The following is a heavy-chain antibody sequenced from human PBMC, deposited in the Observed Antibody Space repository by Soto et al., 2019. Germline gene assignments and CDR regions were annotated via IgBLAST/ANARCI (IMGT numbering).Heavy chain of an antibody. CDR2: IFWVGGGT. J-gene: IGHJ4*02. D-gene: IGHD3-22*01. V-gene: IGHV3-9*01. CDR1: GSTIDDYA. Sequence: PGGSLRLSCVVSGSTIDDYAMHWVRQVPGKGLEWVSGIFWVGGGTGYADSVKGRFTISRDRAKNSLSLQMNSLRIEDTAVYYCVRATYFSDSSGYTRCFDYWGQGTLVTVSS. CDR3: VRATYFSDSSGYTRCFDY.